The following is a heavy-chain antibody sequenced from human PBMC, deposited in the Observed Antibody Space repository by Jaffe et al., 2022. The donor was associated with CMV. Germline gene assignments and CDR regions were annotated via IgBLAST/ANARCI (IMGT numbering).Heavy chain of an antibody. J-gene: IGHJ6*03. V-gene: IGHV3-15*01. CDR3: TTESGYDSPSYYYYYMDV. CDR2: IKSKTDGGTT. Sequence: EVQLVESGGGLVKPGGSLRLSCAASGFTFSNAWMSWVRQAPGKGLEWVGRIKSKTDGGTTDYAAPVKGRFTISRDDSKNTLYLQMNSLKTEDTAVYYCTTESGYDSPSYYYYYMDVWGKGTTVTVSS. CDR1: GFTFSNAW. D-gene: IGHD5-12*01.